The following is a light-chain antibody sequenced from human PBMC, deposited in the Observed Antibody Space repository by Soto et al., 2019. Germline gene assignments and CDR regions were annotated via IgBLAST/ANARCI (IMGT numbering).Light chain of an antibody. CDR2: GAS. Sequence: LSQSTGTLSLSTGERATLSGRASQSVSSSYLAWYQQNPGQAPRLLIYGASSRATGIPDRFSGSGSGTDFSLTIRRLEPDDFAVYYCQKYGNFWTFGQGTKVDIK. J-gene: IGKJ1*01. CDR3: QKYGNFWT. V-gene: IGKV3-20*01. CDR1: QSVSSSY.